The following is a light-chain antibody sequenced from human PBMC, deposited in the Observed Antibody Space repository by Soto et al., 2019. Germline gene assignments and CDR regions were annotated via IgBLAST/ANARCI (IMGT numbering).Light chain of an antibody. J-gene: IGKJ5*01. CDR3: QQGSNWPIT. CDR2: DAS. V-gene: IGKV3-11*01. Sequence: EIVLTQSPVTLSLSPGERATLSCRASQSVSSYLAWYQQKLGQAPRLLIYDASNRATGIPARFSGSGSGTDFTLTISSLEPEDFAVYYCQQGSNWPITFGHGTRLEIK. CDR1: QSVSSY.